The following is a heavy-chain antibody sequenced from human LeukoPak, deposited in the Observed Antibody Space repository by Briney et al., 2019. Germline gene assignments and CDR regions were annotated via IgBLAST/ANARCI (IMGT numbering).Heavy chain of an antibody. J-gene: IGHJ4*02. CDR3: AREDYDSSGYFYYFDY. V-gene: IGHV1-46*01. CDR2: INPSGGST. CDR1: GYTFTGYY. D-gene: IGHD3-22*01. Sequence: ASVKVSCKASGYTFTGYYMHWVRQAPGQGLEWMGIINPSGGSTSYAQKFQGRVTMTRDTPTSTVYMELSSLRSEDTAVYYCAREDYDSSGYFYYFDYWGQGTLVTVSS.